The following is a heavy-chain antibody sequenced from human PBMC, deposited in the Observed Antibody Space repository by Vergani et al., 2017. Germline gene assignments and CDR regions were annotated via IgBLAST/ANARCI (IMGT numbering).Heavy chain of an antibody. CDR1: GFTVSSNY. V-gene: IGHV3-53*01. D-gene: IGHD6-13*01. J-gene: IGHJ6*03. CDR3: ARDVXVTSSSWYRYYYYYMDV. CDR2: IYSGGST. Sequence: EVQLVESGGGLIQPGGSLRLSCAASGFTVSSNYMSWVRQAPGKGLEWVSVIYSGGSTYYADSVKGRFTISRDNSKNTLYLQMNSLRAEDTAVYYCARDVXVTSSSWYRYYYYYMDVWGKGTTVTVSS.